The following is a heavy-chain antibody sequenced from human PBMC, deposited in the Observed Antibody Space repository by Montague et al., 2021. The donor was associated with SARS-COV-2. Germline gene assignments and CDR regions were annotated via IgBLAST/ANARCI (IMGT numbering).Heavy chain of an antibody. CDR2: LYYSGAT. J-gene: IGHJ4*02. Sequence: SETLSLTCTVSGGSISDSNFHWGWIRQPPGKGLEWIGTLYYSGATYYNPSLESRVTTSMDTSKNQFSLKLTSAIAADTAVYYCARLRGGTPGEHWGQGALVTVSP. D-gene: IGHD2-21*01. CDR3: ARLRGGTPGEH. CDR1: GGSISDSNFH. V-gene: IGHV4-39*07.